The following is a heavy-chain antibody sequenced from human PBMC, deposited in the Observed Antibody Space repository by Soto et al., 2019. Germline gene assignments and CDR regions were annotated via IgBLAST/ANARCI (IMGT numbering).Heavy chain of an antibody. CDR2: IYYSGST. D-gene: IGHD6-19*01. CDR3: AREGLWSSGWYENCYYGMDV. Sequence: LSVTCTVSCGSISSGGYYWSWIRQHAGKGLEWIGYIYYSGSTYYKPSLKSRVTISVDTSKNQFSLKLSSVTAADTAVYYCAREGLWSSGWYENCYYGMDVWGQGSTVT. V-gene: IGHV4-31*03. J-gene: IGHJ6*01. CDR1: CGSISSGGYY.